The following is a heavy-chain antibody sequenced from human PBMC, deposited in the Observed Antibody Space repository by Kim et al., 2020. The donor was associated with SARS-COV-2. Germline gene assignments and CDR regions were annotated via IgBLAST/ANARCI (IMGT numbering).Heavy chain of an antibody. CDR2: IYYSGST. J-gene: IGHJ4*02. V-gene: IGHV4-61*01. D-gene: IGHD3-3*01. CDR1: GGSVSSGSYY. CDR3: AGGGGGTIFGVVIPNHFDY. Sequence: SETLSLTCTVSGGSVSSGSYYWSWIRQPPGKGLEWIGYIYYSGSTNYNPSLKSRVTISVDTSKNQFSLKLSSVTAADTAVYYCAGGGGGTIFGVVIPNHFDYWGQGTLVTVSS.